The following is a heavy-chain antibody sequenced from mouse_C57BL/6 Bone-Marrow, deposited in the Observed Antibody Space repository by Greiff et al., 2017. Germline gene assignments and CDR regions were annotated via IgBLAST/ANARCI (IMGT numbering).Heavy chain of an antibody. CDR1: GFTFSDYY. V-gene: IGHV5-16*01. J-gene: IGHJ4*01. CDR3: AREGYYGRYAMDY. CDR2: INYDGSST. Sequence: EVKLVESEGGLVQPGSSMKLSCTASGFTFSDYYMAWVRQVPEKGLEWVANINYDGSSTYYLASLKSRFIISRDNAKNILYLQRSSLKSEDTATYYCAREGYYGRYAMDYWGQGTSVTVSS. D-gene: IGHD1-1*01.